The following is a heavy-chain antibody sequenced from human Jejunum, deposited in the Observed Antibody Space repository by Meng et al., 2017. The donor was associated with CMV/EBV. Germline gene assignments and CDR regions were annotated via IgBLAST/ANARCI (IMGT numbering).Heavy chain of an antibody. J-gene: IGHJ4*02. Sequence: SFAASGFTFEDYGMSWVRQVPGKGLEWVSNINWNGITAYADSVKGRFTISRDNAKNSVNLQMNSLRAEGTALYYCVRDGRGFDSWGQGTLVTVSS. CDR1: GFTFEDYG. CDR2: INWNGIT. V-gene: IGHV3-20*03. CDR3: VRDGRGFDS.